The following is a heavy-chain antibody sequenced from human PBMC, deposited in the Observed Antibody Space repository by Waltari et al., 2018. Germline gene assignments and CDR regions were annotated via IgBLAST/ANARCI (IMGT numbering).Heavy chain of an antibody. CDR2: INPNSGGT. CDR1: GYTFTGYY. V-gene: IGHV1-2*06. Sequence: QVQLVQSGAEVKKPGASVKVSCKASGYTFTGYYMHWVRQAPGQGLEWMGRINPNSGGTNYAQKFQGRVTITTDESTSTAYMELSSLRSEDTAVYYCARGGATVVTPMDYWGQGTLVTVSS. J-gene: IGHJ4*02. CDR3: ARGGATVVTPMDY. D-gene: IGHD4-17*01.